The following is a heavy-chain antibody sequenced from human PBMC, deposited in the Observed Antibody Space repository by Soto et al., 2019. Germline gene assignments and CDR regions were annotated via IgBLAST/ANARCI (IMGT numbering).Heavy chain of an antibody. CDR3: ARDCEQWLVALGY. J-gene: IGHJ4*02. D-gene: IGHD6-19*01. Sequence: QVQLVESGGGVVQPGRSLRLSCAASGFTFSSYAMHWVRQAPGKGLEWVAVISYDGSNKYYADSVKGRFTISRDNSKNPLYLQMNSLRADDPAVYYCARDCEQWLVALGYWGQGTLVTVSS. V-gene: IGHV3-30-3*01. CDR2: ISYDGSNK. CDR1: GFTFSSYA.